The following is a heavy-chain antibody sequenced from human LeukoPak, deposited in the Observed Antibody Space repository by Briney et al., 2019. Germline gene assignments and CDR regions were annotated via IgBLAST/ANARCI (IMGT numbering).Heavy chain of an antibody. CDR2: ISYDGSNK. V-gene: IGHV3-30*04. J-gene: IGHJ5*02. D-gene: IGHD6-13*01. CDR1: GFTFSSYA. Sequence: GGSLRLSCAASGFTFSSYAMHWVRQAPGKGLEWVAVISYDGSNKYYADSVKGRFTIPRDNSKNTLYLQMNSLRAEDTAVYYCARIIAAAGRRGWFDPWGQGTLVTVSS. CDR3: ARIIAAAGRRGWFDP.